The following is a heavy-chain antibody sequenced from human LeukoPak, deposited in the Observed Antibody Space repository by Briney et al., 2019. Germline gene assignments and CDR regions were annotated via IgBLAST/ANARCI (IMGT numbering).Heavy chain of an antibody. CDR2: TRNKAKSYTT. V-gene: IGHV3-72*01. J-gene: IGHJ6*02. D-gene: IGHD2/OR15-2a*01. Sequence: PGGSLRLSCAVSGFTFSDHYMDWVRQAPGTGLEWVGRTRNKAKSYTTDYAASVKGRFSISRDDSNKSLFLQMNSLKTEDTAVYYCGRLIVGYGMDVWGQGTTVTVSS. CDR1: GFTFSDHY. CDR3: GRLIVGYGMDV.